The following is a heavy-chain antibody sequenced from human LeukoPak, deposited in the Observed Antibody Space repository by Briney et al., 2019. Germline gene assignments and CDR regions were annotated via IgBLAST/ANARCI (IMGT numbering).Heavy chain of an antibody. Sequence: PGGSLRLSCAASGFTFSSYGMHWVRQAPGKGLEWVAFIRYDGSNKYYADSVKGRFTISRDNSENTLYLQMNSLRAEDTAVYYCAKDRLLWFGELAPSADYWGQGTLVTVSS. CDR1: GFTFSSYG. J-gene: IGHJ4*02. CDR2: IRYDGSNK. V-gene: IGHV3-30*02. CDR3: AKDRLLWFGELAPSADY. D-gene: IGHD3-10*01.